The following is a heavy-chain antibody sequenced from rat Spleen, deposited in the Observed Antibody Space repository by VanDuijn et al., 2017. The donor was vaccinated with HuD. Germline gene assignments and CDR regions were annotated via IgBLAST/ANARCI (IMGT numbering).Heavy chain of an antibody. CDR1: GFXXXDXX. J-gene: IGHJ3*01. CDR3: TTDSDYAGTFYYGFAY. D-gene: IGHD1-12*02. Sequence: EVQLAESGGGLXQPGXXLKLSCXXXGFXXXDXXXAWXXXAPXKGLEWVASISPSGGGTYCRDYVKGRCTVSRDNARGTLYLQMDSLRSEDTAPYYCTTDSDYAGTFYYGFAYWGQGTLVTVSS. CDR2: ISPSGGGT. V-gene: IGHV5-27*01.